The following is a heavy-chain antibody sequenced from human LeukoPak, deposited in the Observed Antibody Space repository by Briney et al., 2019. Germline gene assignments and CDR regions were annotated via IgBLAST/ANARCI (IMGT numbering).Heavy chain of an antibody. D-gene: IGHD3-22*01. CDR1: GGSISSSSYY. Sequence: SQTLSLTCTVSGGSISSSSYYWGWIRQPPGKGLEWIGSIYYSGSTYYNPSLKSRVTISVDTSKNQFSLKLSSVTAADTAVYYCARHLIGGVVVIAWFDPWGQGTLVTVSS. J-gene: IGHJ5*02. CDR3: ARHLIGGVVVIAWFDP. CDR2: IYYSGST. V-gene: IGHV4-39*01.